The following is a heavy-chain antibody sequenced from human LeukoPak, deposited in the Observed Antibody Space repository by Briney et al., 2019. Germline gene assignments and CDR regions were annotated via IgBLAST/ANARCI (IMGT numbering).Heavy chain of an antibody. J-gene: IGHJ4*02. V-gene: IGHV3-15*01. CDR2: IKSKTDGGTT. CDR1: GFTFSSYA. D-gene: IGHD6-13*01. CDR3: TTEYSADLSDY. Sequence: PGGSLRLSCAASGFTFSSYAMSWVRQTPGKGLEWVGRIKSKTDGGTTDYAAPVKGRFTISRDDSKNTLYLQMNSLKTEDTAVYYCTTEYSADLSDYWGQGTLVTVSS.